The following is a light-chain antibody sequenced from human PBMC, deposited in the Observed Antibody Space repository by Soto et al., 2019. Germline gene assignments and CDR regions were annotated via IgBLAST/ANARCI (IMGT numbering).Light chain of an antibody. J-gene: IGKJ1*01. V-gene: IGKV3-15*01. Sequence: EIVLTQSPAPLSVSPGERVTLSCRASQSVDINLAWYQQKPGQAPRLLIYGASTRATDMPGRFRGSGAGAEFTLTISSLQSEDAAVYYCQQYRGWPRTFGQGTKVEIK. CDR2: GAS. CDR1: QSVDIN. CDR3: QQYRGWPRT.